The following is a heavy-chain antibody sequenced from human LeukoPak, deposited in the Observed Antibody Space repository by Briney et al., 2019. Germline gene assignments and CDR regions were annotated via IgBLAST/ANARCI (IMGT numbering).Heavy chain of an antibody. D-gene: IGHD2-2*01. CDR3: ARDKEYVVPAALYYYYGMDV. V-gene: IGHV1-46*01. Sequence: ASVKVSCQASGYTFTSYYMHWVRQAPGQGLEWMGIINPSGGSTSYAQKFQGRVTMTRDTSTSTVYMELSSLRSEDTAVYYCARDKEYVVPAALYYYYGMDVWGQGTTVTVSS. CDR1: GYTFTSYY. J-gene: IGHJ6*02. CDR2: INPSGGST.